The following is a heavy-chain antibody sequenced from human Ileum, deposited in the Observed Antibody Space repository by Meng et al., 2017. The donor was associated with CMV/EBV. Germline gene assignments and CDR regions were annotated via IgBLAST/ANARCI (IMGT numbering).Heavy chain of an antibody. Sequence: EVQLVGSGGDLVQPGGSLRLSCAASGLSVSSNYMTWVRQAPGKGLEWVSVIYDGGSTYYADSVKGRFTISRDNSKNILYLQMNSLRVEDTAVYYCATELGIERDYWGQGTLVTVSS. V-gene: IGHV3-66*01. J-gene: IGHJ4*02. CDR1: GLSVSSNY. D-gene: IGHD7-27*01. CDR3: ATELGIERDY. CDR2: IYDGGST.